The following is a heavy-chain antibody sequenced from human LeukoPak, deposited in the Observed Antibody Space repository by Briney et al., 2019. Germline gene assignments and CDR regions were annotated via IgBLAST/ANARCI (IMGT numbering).Heavy chain of an antibody. V-gene: IGHV1-8*02. CDR3: ARGQEVDY. CDR2: MNPNSGNT. CDR1: GGTFSSYA. Sequence: EASVKVSCKASGGTFSSYAISWVRQAPGQGIEWMGWMNPNSGNTGYAQKFQGRVTMTSNTSISTAYMELSSLRFEDTAVYYCARGQEVDYWGQGTLVTVSS. J-gene: IGHJ4*02.